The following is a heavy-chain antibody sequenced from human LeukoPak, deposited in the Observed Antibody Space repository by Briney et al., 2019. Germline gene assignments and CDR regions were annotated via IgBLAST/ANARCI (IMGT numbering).Heavy chain of an antibody. CDR2: IYTSGTT. CDR1: GGSINSGSYY. V-gene: IGHV4-61*02. D-gene: IGHD3-3*01. J-gene: IGHJ4*02. CDR3: ARDRSGSYFDY. Sequence: SETLSLTCTVSGGSINSGSYYWTWIRQPAGKGLEWIGRIYTSGTTNYNPSLKSRLTISVDTSKNQFSLQLSSVTAADTAVYYCARDRSGSYFDYWGQGTLVTVSS.